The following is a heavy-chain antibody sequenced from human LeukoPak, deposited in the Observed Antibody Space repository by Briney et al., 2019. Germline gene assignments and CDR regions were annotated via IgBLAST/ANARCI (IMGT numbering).Heavy chain of an antibody. V-gene: IGHV3-23*01. CDR2: SSGSGGST. J-gene: IGHJ3*02. CDR1: GFTFSSYA. D-gene: IGHD6-19*01. Sequence: PGGSLRLSCAASGFTFSSYAMSWVRQAPGKGLEWVSGSSGSGGSTYYADSVKGRFTISRDNSKNTLYLQMNSLRAEDTAVYYCAKSAKRGIAVAYDAFDIWGQGTMVTVSS. CDR3: AKSAKRGIAVAYDAFDI.